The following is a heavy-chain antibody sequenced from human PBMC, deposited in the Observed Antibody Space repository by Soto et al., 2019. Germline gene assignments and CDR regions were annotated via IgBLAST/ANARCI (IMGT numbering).Heavy chain of an antibody. D-gene: IGHD2-15*01. CDR1: GYTFSSHG. V-gene: IGHV1-18*01. CDR2: ISGYNGNA. CDR3: AREGSYGWYDC. Sequence: QVQLVQSGVEVRKPGASVKVSCKASGYTFSSHGIIWVRQAPGQGLEWMGWISGYNGNAKYAQRFQGRVTMTADTSASTVYIDLRSLGSDDSAVYYCAREGSYGWYDCWGQVTLVTVSS. J-gene: IGHJ5*01.